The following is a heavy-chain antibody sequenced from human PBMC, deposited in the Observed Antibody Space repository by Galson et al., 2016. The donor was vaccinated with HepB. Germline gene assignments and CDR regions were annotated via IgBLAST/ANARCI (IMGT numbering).Heavy chain of an antibody. D-gene: IGHD5-18*01. CDR3: ARGAATDISYDY. J-gene: IGHJ4*02. Sequence: SVKVSCKASGYTFTTYYMHWVRQAPGQGLEWMGIINSGGGDTTHAEKFQRRVTMTRDTSTDTVYMELSSLRSEDTAVYYCARGAATDISYDYWGQGTLVTVSS. CDR2: INSGGGDT. CDR1: GYTFTTYY. V-gene: IGHV1-46*01.